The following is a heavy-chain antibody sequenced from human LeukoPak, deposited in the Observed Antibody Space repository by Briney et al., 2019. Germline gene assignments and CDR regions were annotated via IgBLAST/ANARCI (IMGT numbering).Heavy chain of an antibody. Sequence: ASVKVSCKASGYTFTSYGISWVRQAPGQGLEWMGWISAYNGNTGYAQKFQGRVTMTRDTSISTAYMELGSLRSEDTAVYYCARGPHSTENWFDPWGQGTLVTVSS. CDR2: ISAYNGNT. V-gene: IGHV1-18*01. CDR3: ARGPHSTENWFDP. J-gene: IGHJ5*02. CDR1: GYTFTSYG. D-gene: IGHD2-2*01.